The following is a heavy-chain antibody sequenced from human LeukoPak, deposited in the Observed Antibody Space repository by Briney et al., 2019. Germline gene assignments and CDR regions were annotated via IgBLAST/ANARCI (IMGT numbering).Heavy chain of an antibody. CDR1: GFTVSSNY. V-gene: IGHV3-53*01. J-gene: IGHJ6*03. Sequence: GGSLRLSCAASGFTVSSNYMSWVRQAPGKGLEWVSVIYSGGSTYYADSVKGRFTTSRDNSKNTLYLQMNSLRAEDTAVYYCARVNGSSWNYYMDVWGKGTTVTVSS. D-gene: IGHD6-13*01. CDR2: IYSGGST. CDR3: ARVNGSSWNYYMDV.